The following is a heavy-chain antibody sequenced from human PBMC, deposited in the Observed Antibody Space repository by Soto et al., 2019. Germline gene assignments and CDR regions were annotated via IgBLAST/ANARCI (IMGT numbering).Heavy chain of an antibody. CDR3: ARDQEYSTSGLYWFDP. CDR2: ISAYNGDT. J-gene: IGHJ5*02. Sequence: GASVKVSCKASGYTFTSYGITWVRQAPGQDLEWMGWISAYNGDTNYAPRLQGRVTVTTDTSTSTVYMELKNLKSDDTAVYYCARDQEYSTSGLYWFDPWGQGTPVTVSS. D-gene: IGHD6-6*01. V-gene: IGHV1-18*04. CDR1: GYTFTSYG.